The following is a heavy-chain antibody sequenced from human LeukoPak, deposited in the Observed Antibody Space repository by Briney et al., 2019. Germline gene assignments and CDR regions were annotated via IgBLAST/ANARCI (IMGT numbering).Heavy chain of an antibody. V-gene: IGHV4-34*01. CDR1: GGSFSGYY. J-gene: IGHJ4*02. CDR3: ARLDGTTGFDY. D-gene: IGHD1-7*01. Sequence: SETLSLTCAVYGGSFSGYYWSWIRQPPGKGLEWIGEINHSGSTNYNPSFKSRVTISVDTSKNQFSLKLSSVTAADTAVYYCARLDGTTGFDYWGQGTLVTVSS. CDR2: INHSGST.